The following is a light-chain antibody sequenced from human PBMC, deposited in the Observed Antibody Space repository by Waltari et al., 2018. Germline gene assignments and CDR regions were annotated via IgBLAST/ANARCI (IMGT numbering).Light chain of an antibody. J-gene: IGKJ2*01. CDR2: TAS. V-gene: IGKV1-9*01. Sequence: DIQLTQSPSFLSASVGDRVTITCRASQGISSYLAWYQQKPGKAPKLLIYTASTLQSGVPSRFSGSGSGTEFTLTISSLQPEDFATYYCQHLNSYPVTFGQETKLEIK. CDR3: QHLNSYPVT. CDR1: QGISSY.